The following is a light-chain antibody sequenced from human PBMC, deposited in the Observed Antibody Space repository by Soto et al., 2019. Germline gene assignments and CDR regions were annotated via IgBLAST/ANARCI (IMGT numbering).Light chain of an antibody. CDR1: QTISSC. CDR2: KAS. Sequence: DIQMTQSPSTLSGSVGDIVTITCRSSQTISSCLAWYQQKPGKAPKLLIYKASTLKSGVPSRFSGSGSGTEFTLTISSLQPDDFETYYCQQYNSYSEAFGQGTKVDIK. CDR3: QQYNSYSEA. J-gene: IGKJ1*01. V-gene: IGKV1-5*03.